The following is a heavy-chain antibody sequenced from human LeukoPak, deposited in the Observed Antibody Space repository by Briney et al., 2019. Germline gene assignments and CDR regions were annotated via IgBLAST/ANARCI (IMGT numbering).Heavy chain of an antibody. Sequence: SETLCLTCAVYGGSFSGYYWSWIRQPPGKGLEWIGEINHSGSTNYNPSLKSRVTISVDTSKNQFSLKLSSVTAADTAVYYCARSHTTRWGQGTLVTVSS. D-gene: IGHD4-17*01. CDR2: INHSGST. V-gene: IGHV4-34*01. CDR3: ARSHTTR. J-gene: IGHJ4*02. CDR1: GGSFSGYY.